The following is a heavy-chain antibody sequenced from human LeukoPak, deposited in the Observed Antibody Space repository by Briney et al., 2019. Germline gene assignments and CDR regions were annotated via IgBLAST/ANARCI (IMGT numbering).Heavy chain of an antibody. D-gene: IGHD3-22*01. CDR2: IYPGDSNT. J-gene: IGHJ4*02. CDR1: GYSFTSYW. CDR3: ARHLNYNDSSGYYYADF. V-gene: IGHV5-51*01. Sequence: GESLNISCKASGYSFTSYWIAWVRQLPGKGLELMWIIYPGDSNTIYTPSFQGQVTISADKSINTAYLQRSSLKASDTAMYFCARHLNYNDSSGYYYADFWGQGNLVTVSS.